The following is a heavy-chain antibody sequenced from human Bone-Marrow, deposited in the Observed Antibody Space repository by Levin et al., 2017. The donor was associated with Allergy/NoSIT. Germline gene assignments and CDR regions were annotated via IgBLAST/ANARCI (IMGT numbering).Heavy chain of an antibody. V-gene: IGHV4-34*01. D-gene: IGHD3-22*01. CDR1: GGSFSGYY. CDR3: ASSLHNYYDSSGYLQ. CDR2: INHSGST. Sequence: PSQTLSLTCAVYGGSFSGYYWSWIRQPPGKGLEWIGEINHSGSTNYNPSLKSRVTISVDTSKNQFSLKLSSVTAADTAVYYCASSLHNYYDSSGYLQWGQGTLVTVSS. J-gene: IGHJ4*02.